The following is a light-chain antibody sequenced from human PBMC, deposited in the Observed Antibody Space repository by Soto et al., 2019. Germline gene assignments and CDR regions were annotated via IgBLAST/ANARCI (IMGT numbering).Light chain of an antibody. CDR3: QHYNNWPPYS. CDR2: GAS. CDR1: QDVSTN. Sequence: ETVMTQSPDTLSVSPGESATLSCRASQDVSTNLAWFHQKPGQTPRLVLYGASKSATGIPARFSGSGSGRHFTLTSSSLQSEDFGVYSCQHYNNWPPYSFGQGTKVEIK. J-gene: IGKJ2*03. V-gene: IGKV3-15*01.